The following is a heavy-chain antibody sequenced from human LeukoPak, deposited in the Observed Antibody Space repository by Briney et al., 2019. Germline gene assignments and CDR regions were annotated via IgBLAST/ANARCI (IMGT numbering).Heavy chain of an antibody. D-gene: IGHD3/OR15-3a*01. J-gene: IGHJ4*02. CDR2: ISSSSSYI. CDR3: ARLGAVDQRAY. CDR1: GFTFSSYS. V-gene: IGHV3-21*01. Sequence: GGSLRLSCAASGFTFSSYSMNWVRQAPGKGLEWVSSISSSSSYIYYADSVKGRFTISRDNAKNSLYLQMNSLKAEDTAVYYCARLGAVDQRAYWGQGTLVTVPS.